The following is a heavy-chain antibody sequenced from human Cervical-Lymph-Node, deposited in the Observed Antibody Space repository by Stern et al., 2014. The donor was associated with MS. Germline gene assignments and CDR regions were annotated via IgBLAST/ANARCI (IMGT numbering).Heavy chain of an antibody. CDR1: GGSISSYY. D-gene: IGHD6-13*01. V-gene: IGHV4-59*01. J-gene: IGHJ4*02. CDR3: AREALAAGGLDY. CDR2: TSYSGST. Sequence: VQLLESGPGLVKPSETLSLTCTVSGGSISSYYWSWIRQPPGKGLEWLGYTSYSGSTNYNRSLKSRVTISVDASKNQFSLKLSSVTAADTAVYYCAREALAAGGLDYWGQGTLVTVSS.